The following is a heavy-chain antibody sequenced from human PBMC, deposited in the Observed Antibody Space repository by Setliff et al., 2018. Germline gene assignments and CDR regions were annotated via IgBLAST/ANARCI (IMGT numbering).Heavy chain of an antibody. CDR3: ARDYYSAITGYGPYEVGYYMDV. J-gene: IGHJ6*03. CDR1: GGSINSGRHY. CDR2: MFINGMT. D-gene: IGHD3-22*01. V-gene: IGHV4-61*02. Sequence: TLSLTCTVSGGSINSGRHYWSWVRQPAGKGLEWIGRMFINGMTNYNPSLRSRVTISIDTSRNRFSLKLSSVTAADTAVYFCARDYYSAITGYGPYEVGYYMDVWGKGTTVTVSS.